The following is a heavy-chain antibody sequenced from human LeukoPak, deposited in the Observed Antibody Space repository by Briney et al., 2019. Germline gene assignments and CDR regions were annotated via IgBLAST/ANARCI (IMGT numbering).Heavy chain of an antibody. CDR1: GFTFSSYA. V-gene: IGHV3-23*01. CDR2: ISGSGGST. Sequence: GGSLRLSCAASGFTFSSYAMSWVRQAPGKGLEWVPAISGSGGSTYYADSVKGRFTISRDNSKNTLYLQMNSLRAEDTAVYYCAKDQPYYDSSGYYYPSFDYWGQGTLVTVSS. J-gene: IGHJ4*02. CDR3: AKDQPYYDSSGYYYPSFDY. D-gene: IGHD3-22*01.